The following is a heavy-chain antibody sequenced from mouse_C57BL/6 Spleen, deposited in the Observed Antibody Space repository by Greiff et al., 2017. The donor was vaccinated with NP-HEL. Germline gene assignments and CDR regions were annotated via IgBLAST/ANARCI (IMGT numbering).Heavy chain of an antibody. J-gene: IGHJ3*01. D-gene: IGHD3-2*02. CDR3: ARPSSGLLFAY. V-gene: IGHV1-81*01. CDR2: IYPRSGNT. Sequence: QVQLQQSGAELARPGASVKLSCKASGYTFTSYGISWVKQRTGQGLEWIGEIYPRSGNTYYNEKFKGKATLTADKSSSTAYMELRSLTSEDSAVYFCARPSSGLLFAYWGQGTLVTVSA. CDR1: GYTFTSYG.